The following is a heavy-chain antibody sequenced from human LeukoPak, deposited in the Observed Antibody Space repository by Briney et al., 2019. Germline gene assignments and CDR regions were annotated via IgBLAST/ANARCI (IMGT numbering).Heavy chain of an antibody. CDR3: AREGTGLVIITASFDY. V-gene: IGHV4-39*07. D-gene: IGHD3-9*01. J-gene: IGHJ4*02. CDR2: IYYSGDT. CDR1: GGSISSGSYY. Sequence: SETLSLTCTVSGGSISSGSYYWGWIRQPPGKGLEWIGSIYYSGDTYYNPSLKSRVTISVDTSKNDFSLKLTSVTAADTAVYYCAREGTGLVIITASFDYWGQGILVTVSS.